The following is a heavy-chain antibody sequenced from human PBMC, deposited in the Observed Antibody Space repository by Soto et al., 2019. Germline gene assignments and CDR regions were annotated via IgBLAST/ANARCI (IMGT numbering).Heavy chain of an antibody. CDR3: ARDGSGSYYRLAPYFDY. D-gene: IGHD1-26*01. CDR1: GYTFTSYG. CDR2: ISAYNGNT. J-gene: IGHJ4*02. V-gene: IGHV1-18*04. Sequence: ASVKVSCKASGYTFTSYGISWVRQAPGQGLEWMGWISAYNGNTNYAQKLQGRATMTTDTSTSTAYMELRSLRSDDTAVYYCARDGSGSYYRLAPYFDYWGQGTLVTVSS.